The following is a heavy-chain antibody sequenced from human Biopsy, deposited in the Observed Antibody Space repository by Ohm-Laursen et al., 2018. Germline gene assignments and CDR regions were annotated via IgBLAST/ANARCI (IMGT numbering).Heavy chain of an antibody. J-gene: IGHJ6*02. V-gene: IGHV4-34*01. CDR3: ARGSGYFKLDV. CDR2: INHRGST. D-gene: IGHD5-12*01. Sequence: SETLSLTWSAYGGSFSGYYWSWIRQPPGKGLEWIGEINHRGSTKYNPSLKRRATLSADSSNSQFSLRLTSVTAADTAIYYCARGSGYFKLDVWGQGTTVTVSS. CDR1: GGSFSGYY.